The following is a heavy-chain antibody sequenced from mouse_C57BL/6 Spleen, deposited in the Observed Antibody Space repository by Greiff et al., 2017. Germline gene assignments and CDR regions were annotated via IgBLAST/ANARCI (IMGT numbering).Heavy chain of an antibody. CDR1: GFSLTSYG. V-gene: IGHV2-2*01. J-gene: IGHJ1*03. CDR2: IWSGGST. Sequence: VQLQQSGPGLVQPSQSLSITCTVSGFSLTSYGVHWVRQSPGKGLEWLGVIWSGGSTDYNAAFISRLSISKDNSKSQVFFKMNSLQADDTAIYYCARGFGTVPWYFDVWGTGTTVTVSS. CDR3: ARGFGTVPWYFDV. D-gene: IGHD4-1*01.